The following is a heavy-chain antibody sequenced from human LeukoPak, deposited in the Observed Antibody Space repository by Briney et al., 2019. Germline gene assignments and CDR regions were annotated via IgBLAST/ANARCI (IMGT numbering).Heavy chain of an antibody. CDR1: GGTFISYA. CDR3: ASWATYGSGSSTLDY. V-gene: IGHV1-69*01. Sequence: SVKVSCKASGGTFISYAISWVRQAPGQGLEWMGGIIPIFGTANYAQKFQGRVTITADESTSTAYMELSSLRSEDTAVYYCASWATYGSGSSTLDYWGQGTLVTVSS. CDR2: IIPIFGTA. D-gene: IGHD3-10*01. J-gene: IGHJ4*02.